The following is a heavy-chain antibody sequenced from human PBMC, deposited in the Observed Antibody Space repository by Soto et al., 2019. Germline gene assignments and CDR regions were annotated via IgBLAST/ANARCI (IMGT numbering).Heavy chain of an antibody. V-gene: IGHV4-61*01. J-gene: IGHJ4*02. CDR1: GGSVSSGSSY. CDR2: IYYSGST. Sequence: QVQLQESGPGLVKPSETLSLTCTVSGGSVSSGSSYWSWIRQPPGKGLEWIGYIYYSGSTTYNPSLKSRVTVSVDTSKNQFSLKLSTVTAADTAVYYCVREREVMDIDYWGQGTLVTVSS. CDR3: VREREVMDIDY. D-gene: IGHD2-2*03.